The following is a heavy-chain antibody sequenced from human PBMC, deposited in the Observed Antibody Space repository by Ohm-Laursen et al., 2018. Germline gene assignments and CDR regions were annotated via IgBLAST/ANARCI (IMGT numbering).Heavy chain of an antibody. V-gene: IGHV3-53*01. CDR2: IYSGGST. J-gene: IGHJ1*01. Sequence: SLRLSCTATGFTFSSYAMSWVRQAPGKGLEWVSVIYSGGSTYYADSVKGRFTISRDNSKNTLYLQMNSLRAEDTAVYYCAREWYSGSIEYYQHWGQGTLVTVSS. CDR1: GFTFSSYA. D-gene: IGHD1-26*01. CDR3: AREWYSGSIEYYQH.